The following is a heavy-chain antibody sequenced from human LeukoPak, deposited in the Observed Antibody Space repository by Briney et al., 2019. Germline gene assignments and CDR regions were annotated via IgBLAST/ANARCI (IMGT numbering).Heavy chain of an antibody. V-gene: IGHV3-74*01. CDR3: ARAAYSSTWYSRYFDL. CDR2: INTDGSAT. CDR1: GFSFSSYW. Sequence: GGSLRLSCAASGFSFSSYWMHWVRQAPGKGLLWVSRINTDGSATYYADSVKGRFTISRDNAKNTLYLQMNSLRAEDTAVYYCARAAYSSTWYSRYFDLWGRGTLVTVSS. J-gene: IGHJ2*01. D-gene: IGHD6-13*01.